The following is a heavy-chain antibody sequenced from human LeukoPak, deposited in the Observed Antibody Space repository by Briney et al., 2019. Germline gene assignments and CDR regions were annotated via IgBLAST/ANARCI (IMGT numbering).Heavy chain of an antibody. CDR1: GFTFSSYW. Sequence: PGGSLRLSCAASGFTFSSYWMSWVRQAPGKGLEWVANIKQDGSEKYYVDSVKGRFTISRDNAKNSLYLQMNSLRAEDTAVYYCARLRGYCSSTSCYKWGQGTLVTVSS. CDR3: ARLRGYCSSTSCYK. D-gene: IGHD2-2*02. V-gene: IGHV3-7*03. CDR2: IKQDGSEK. J-gene: IGHJ4*02.